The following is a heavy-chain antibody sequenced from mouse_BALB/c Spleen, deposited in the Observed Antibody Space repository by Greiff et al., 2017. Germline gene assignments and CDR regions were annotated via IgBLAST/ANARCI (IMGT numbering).Heavy chain of an antibody. CDR2: ISYDGSN. D-gene: IGHD1-1*01. CDR1: GYSITSGYY. Sequence: DVQLQESGPGLVKPSQSLSLTCSVTGYSITSGYYWNWIRQFPGNKLEWMGYISYDGSNNYNPSLKNRISITRDTSKNQFFLKLNSVTTEDTATYYCASYYYGSSPHWYFDVWGAGTTVTVSS. J-gene: IGHJ1*01. CDR3: ASYYYGSSPHWYFDV. V-gene: IGHV3-6*02.